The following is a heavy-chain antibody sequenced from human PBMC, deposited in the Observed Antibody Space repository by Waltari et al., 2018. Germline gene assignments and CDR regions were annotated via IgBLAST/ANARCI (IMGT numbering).Heavy chain of an antibody. D-gene: IGHD2-15*01. CDR1: GGSFSGYY. Sequence: QVQLQQWGAGLLKPSETLSLTCAVYGGSFSGYYWSWIRQPPGKGLEWIGEINHSGSTNYNPSLKSRVTISVDTSKNQFSLKLSSVTAADTAVYYCARYRSGGSCYYYYGMDVWGQGTTVTVSS. J-gene: IGHJ6*02. CDR2: INHSGST. CDR3: ARYRSGGSCYYYYGMDV. V-gene: IGHV4-34*01.